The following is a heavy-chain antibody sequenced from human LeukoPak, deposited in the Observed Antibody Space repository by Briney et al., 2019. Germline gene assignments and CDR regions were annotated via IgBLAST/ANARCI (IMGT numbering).Heavy chain of an antibody. J-gene: IGHJ4*02. Sequence: GGSLRLSCAASGFTFDDYAMHWVRQAPGKGLEWVSLLSGDGGSTYYVDSVKGRFTISRDNSKNSLYLQMNSLRTEDTALYYCGKGRLGELSLWGQGTLVTVSS. CDR2: LSGDGGST. D-gene: IGHD3-16*02. CDR3: GKGRLGELSL. V-gene: IGHV3-43*02. CDR1: GFTFDDYA.